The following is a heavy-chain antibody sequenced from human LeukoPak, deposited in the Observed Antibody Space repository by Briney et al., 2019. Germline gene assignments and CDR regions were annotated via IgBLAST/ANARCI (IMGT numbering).Heavy chain of an antibody. D-gene: IGHD6-13*01. CDR3: ARSLYSSSWYNWFDP. J-gene: IGHJ5*02. CDR2: ISTDNGDT. V-gene: IGHV1-18*01. CDR1: GYTFTSYG. Sequence: ASVKVSCKASGYTFTSYGISWVRQAPGQGLQWMGWISTDNGDTNFAQKLQGRVTMTTDTSASTVYMELRSLRSDDTAVYYCARSLYSSSWYNWFDPWGQGTLVTVSS.